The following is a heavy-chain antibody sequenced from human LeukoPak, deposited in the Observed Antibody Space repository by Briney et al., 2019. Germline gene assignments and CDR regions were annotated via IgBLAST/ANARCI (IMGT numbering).Heavy chain of an antibody. D-gene: IGHD3-22*01. CDR1: GYSFTSYW. J-gene: IGHJ5*02. V-gene: IGHV5-51*01. CDR3: ARRDDSSGCYYGNWFDP. CDR2: IYPGDSDT. Sequence: GESLKISCKGSGYSFTSYWIGWVRQMPGKGLEWMGIIYPGDSDTRYSPSFQGQVTISADKSISTAYLQWSSLKASDTAMYYCARRDDSSGCYYGNWFDPWGQGTLVTVSS.